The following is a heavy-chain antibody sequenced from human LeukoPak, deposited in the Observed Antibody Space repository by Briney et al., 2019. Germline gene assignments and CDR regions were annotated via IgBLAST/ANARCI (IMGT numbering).Heavy chain of an antibody. V-gene: IGHV4-31*03. CDR1: GGSISSGGYY. Sequence: SETLSLTCTVSGGSISSGGYYWSRIRQHPGKGLEWIGYIYYSGSTYYNPSLKSRVTISVDTSKNQFSLKLSSVTAADTAVYYCARDRAKHRRGFDYWGQGTLVTVSS. J-gene: IGHJ4*02. CDR2: IYYSGST. D-gene: IGHD4/OR15-4a*01. CDR3: ARDRAKHRRGFDY.